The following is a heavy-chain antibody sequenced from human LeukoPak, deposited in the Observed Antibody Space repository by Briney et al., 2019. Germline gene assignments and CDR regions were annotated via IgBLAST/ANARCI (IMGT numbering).Heavy chain of an antibody. CDR3: AREERKSGSYPFDY. CDR1: GYTFTSYS. J-gene: IGHJ4*02. D-gene: IGHD1-26*01. V-gene: IGHV1-18*01. Sequence: ASVKVSCKASGYTFTSYSISWVRQAPGQGLEWMGWISAYNGNTNYAQKLQGRVTMTTDTSTSTAYMELRSLRSDDTAVYYCAREERKSGSYPFDYWGQGTLVTVSS. CDR2: ISAYNGNT.